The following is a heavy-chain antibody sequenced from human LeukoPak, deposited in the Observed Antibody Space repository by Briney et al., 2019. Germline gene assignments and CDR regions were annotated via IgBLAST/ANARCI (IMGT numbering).Heavy chain of an antibody. J-gene: IGHJ4*02. V-gene: IGHV1-8*01. CDR1: GYSFTSYD. D-gene: IGHD4-17*01. CDR3: ARDRSTYGGGIDTNY. CDR2: MNPHSGNT. Sequence: ASVKVSCKASGYSFTSYDINWVRQATGQGLEWLGWMNPHSGNTGSAQKFQGRVTMTRNISSNTAYMELSSLRSEDTAVYYCARDRSTYGGGIDTNYWGQGTLVTVSS.